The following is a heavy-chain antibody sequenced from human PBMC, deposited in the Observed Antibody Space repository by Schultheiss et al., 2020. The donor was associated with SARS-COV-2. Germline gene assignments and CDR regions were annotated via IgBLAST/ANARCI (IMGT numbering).Heavy chain of an antibody. Sequence: GGSLKLSCAASGFAFGDYQMSWIRQAPGKGLEWISYIDTSGETISYTDSVKGRFTVSRDNARNSLYLQMHSLRAEDTAVYYCVRDRSWWTPYNCFDLWGRGTLVTVSS. V-gene: IGHV3-11*04. J-gene: IGHJ5*02. CDR2: IDTSGETI. D-gene: IGHD2-15*01. CDR1: GFAFGDYQ. CDR3: VRDRSWWTPYNCFDL.